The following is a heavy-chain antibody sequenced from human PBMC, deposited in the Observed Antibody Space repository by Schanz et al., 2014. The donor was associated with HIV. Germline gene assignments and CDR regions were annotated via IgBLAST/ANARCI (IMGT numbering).Heavy chain of an antibody. D-gene: IGHD3-10*01. CDR2: ISSSGSYK. Sequence: EVQLVESGGGLVKPGGSLRLSCEASGFTLGSHSMNWVRQAPGKGLECVSTISSSGSYKHYAESVKGRFIISRDNAKNSLFLQLNSLRVDDTAVYYCARDYTNHGSGDGLDVWGQGTTVTVS. CDR3: ARDYTNHGSGDGLDV. J-gene: IGHJ6*02. CDR1: GFTLGSHS. V-gene: IGHV3-21*01.